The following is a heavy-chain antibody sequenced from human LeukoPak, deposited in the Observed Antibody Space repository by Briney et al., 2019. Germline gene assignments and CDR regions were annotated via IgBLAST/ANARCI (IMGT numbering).Heavy chain of an antibody. CDR2: IKSKTDGGAT. CDR3: TTASRGSPFYYYYGMDV. D-gene: IGHD5-12*01. CDR1: GFTFSHAW. J-gene: IGHJ6*02. V-gene: IGHV3-15*01. Sequence: VGSLRLSCAASGFTFSHAWVSWVRQTPGKGLEWVGRIKSKTDGGATEYAAPVKGRLTISRDDSKSTLFLQMNSLKIEDTAVYYCTTASRGSPFYYYYGMDVCGQGTTVTVSS.